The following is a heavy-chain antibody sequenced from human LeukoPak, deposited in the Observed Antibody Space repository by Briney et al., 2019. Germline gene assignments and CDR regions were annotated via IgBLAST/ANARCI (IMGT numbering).Heavy chain of an antibody. D-gene: IGHD3-22*01. CDR2: MNPNSGNT. CDR1: GYTFTSYD. J-gene: IGHJ4*02. CDR3: ARGPGGYCDSSGYYAIGFFDY. Sequence: ASVKVSCKASGYTFTSYDINWVRQATGQGLEWMGWMNPNSGNTGYAQKFQGRVTMTRNTSISTAYMELSSLRSEDTAVYYCARGPGGYCDSSGYYAIGFFDYWGQGTLVTVSS. V-gene: IGHV1-8*01.